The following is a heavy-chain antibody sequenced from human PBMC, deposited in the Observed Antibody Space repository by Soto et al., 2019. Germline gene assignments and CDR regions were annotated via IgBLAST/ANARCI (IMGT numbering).Heavy chain of an antibody. Sequence: GASVKVSCKSSGYTFTSYGISWVRQAPGQGLEWMGWISAYNGNTNYAQKLQGRVTMTTDTSTSTAYMELRSLRSDDTAVYYCARDVVVVVAEYYMDVRGKGTTVTVSS. CDR3: ARDVVVVVAEYYMDV. J-gene: IGHJ6*03. CDR2: ISAYNGNT. D-gene: IGHD2-15*01. CDR1: GYTFTSYG. V-gene: IGHV1-18*01.